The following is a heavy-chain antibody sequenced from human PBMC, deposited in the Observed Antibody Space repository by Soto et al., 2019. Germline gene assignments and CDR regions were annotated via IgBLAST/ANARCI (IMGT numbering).Heavy chain of an antibody. CDR3: AKVSYDFWSGYYGGGVWNYFDY. D-gene: IGHD3-3*01. V-gene: IGHV3-30*18. CDR2: ISYDGSNK. Sequence: ESGGGVVQPGRSLRLSCAASGFTFSSYGMHWVRQAPGKGLEWVAVISYDGSNKYYADSVKGRFTISRDNSTNTLYLQMNSLRAEDTAVYYCAKVSYDFWSGYYGGGVWNYFDYWGQGTLVTVSS. J-gene: IGHJ4*02. CDR1: GFTFSSYG.